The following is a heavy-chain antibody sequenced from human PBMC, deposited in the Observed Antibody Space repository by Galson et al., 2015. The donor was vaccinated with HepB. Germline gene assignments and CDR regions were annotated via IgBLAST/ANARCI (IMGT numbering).Heavy chain of an antibody. D-gene: IGHD6-6*01. CDR3: ARLSMAARPWPKKDYFHYYMDV. J-gene: IGHJ6*03. Sequence: TLSLTCSVSGASIYSYYWIWIRQPPGKGLEWIGNIYFTGTTNYNPSLKSRATISVDTSKMQFSLNLNSVTAADTAVYFCARLSMAARPWPKKDYFHYYMDVWGRGTTAIISS. CDR1: GASIYSYY. CDR2: IYFTGTT. V-gene: IGHV4-59*08.